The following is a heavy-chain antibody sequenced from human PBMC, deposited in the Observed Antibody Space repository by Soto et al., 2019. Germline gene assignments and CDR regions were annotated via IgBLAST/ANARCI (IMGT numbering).Heavy chain of an antibody. Sequence: SETLSLTCTVSGGSISSSSYYWGWIRQPPGKGLEWIGSIYYSGSTYYNPSLKSRVTISVDTSKNQFSLKLSSVTAADTAVYYCARHSRGGPGWFDPWGQGTLVTVSS. CDR1: GGSISSSSYY. J-gene: IGHJ5*02. V-gene: IGHV4-39*01. CDR2: IYYSGST. CDR3: ARHSRGGPGWFDP. D-gene: IGHD2-15*01.